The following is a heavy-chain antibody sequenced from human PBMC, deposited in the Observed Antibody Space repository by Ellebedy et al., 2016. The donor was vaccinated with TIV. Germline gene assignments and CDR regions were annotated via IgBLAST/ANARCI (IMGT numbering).Heavy chain of an antibody. Sequence: AASVKVSCKASGGTFSSYAISWVRQAPGQGLEWMGGIIPMFGTANYAQKFQGRITITADESTRTAYMELRSLRSDDTAVYYCASRVLDVWGQGTTVTVSS. CDR3: ASRVLDV. CDR1: GGTFSSYA. J-gene: IGHJ6*02. V-gene: IGHV1-69*13. CDR2: IIPMFGTA. D-gene: IGHD2-8*01.